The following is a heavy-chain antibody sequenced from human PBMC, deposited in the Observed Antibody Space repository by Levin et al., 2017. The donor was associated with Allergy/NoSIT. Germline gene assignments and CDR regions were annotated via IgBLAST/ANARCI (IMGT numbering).Heavy chain of an antibody. J-gene: IGHJ4*02. D-gene: IGHD6-13*01. V-gene: IGHV4-34*01. CDR3: ARRSWAAAGTGTDY. CDR1: GGSFSGYY. CDR2: INHSGST. Sequence: NPSETLSLTCAVYGGSFSGYYWSWIRQPPGKGLEWIWEINHSGSTNYNPSLKSRVTISVDTSKNQFSLKLSSVTAADTAVDYCARRSWAAAGTGTDYWGQGTLVTVSA.